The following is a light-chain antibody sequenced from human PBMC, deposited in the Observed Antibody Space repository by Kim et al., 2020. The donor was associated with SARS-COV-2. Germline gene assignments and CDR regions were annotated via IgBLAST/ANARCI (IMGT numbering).Light chain of an antibody. CDR2: DAS. J-gene: IGKJ2*01. V-gene: IGKV1-33*01. CDR1: QDISNY. Sequence: ASVGDRVTITCQASQDISNYLNWYQQKPGKAPKLLIYDASNLETGVPSRFSGSGSGTDFTFTISSLQPEDIATYYCQQYDNLLGYTFGQGTKLEIK. CDR3: QQYDNLLGYT.